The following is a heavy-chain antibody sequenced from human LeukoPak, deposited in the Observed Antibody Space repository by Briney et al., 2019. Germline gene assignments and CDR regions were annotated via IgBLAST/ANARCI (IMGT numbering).Heavy chain of an antibody. Sequence: GGSLRLSCAASGFTFSNYALHWVRQVPGKGLEWVSVIYSGGSTYYADSVKGRFTISRDNSKNTLYLQMNSLRPEDTAVYYCARSHMVDAFDIWGQGTMVTVSS. CDR2: IYSGGST. J-gene: IGHJ3*02. D-gene: IGHD3-10*01. CDR3: ARSHMVDAFDI. V-gene: IGHV3-53*01. CDR1: GFTFSNYA.